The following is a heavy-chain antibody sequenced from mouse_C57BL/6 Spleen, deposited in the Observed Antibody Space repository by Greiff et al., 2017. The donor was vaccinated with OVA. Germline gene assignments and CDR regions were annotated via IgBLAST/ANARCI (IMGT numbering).Heavy chain of an antibody. CDR2: IYPGDGDT. J-gene: IGHJ2*01. D-gene: IGHD4-1*01. V-gene: IGHV1-82*01. Sequence: VQLQQSGPELVKPGASVKISCKASGYAFSSSWMNWVKQRPGKGLEWIGRIYPGDGDTNYNGKFKGKATLTADKSSSTAYMQLSSLTSEDSAVYFCASLTGTPGYWGQGTTLTVSS. CDR1: GYAFSSSW. CDR3: ASLTGTPGY.